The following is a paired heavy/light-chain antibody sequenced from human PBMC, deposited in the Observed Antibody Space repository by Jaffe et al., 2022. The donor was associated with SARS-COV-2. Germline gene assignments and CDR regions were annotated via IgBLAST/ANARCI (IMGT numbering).Heavy chain of an antibody. CDR1: GYTFSTYE. CDR3: ARSAGFDP. J-gene: IGHJ5*02. Sequence: QVQLVQSGAEVKKPGASVKVSCTASGYTFSTYEINWVRQATGQGLEWMGWVNPHSGDTAYSQNFLGRVAMTRNISINTAYMELTSLTSEDTAVYYCARSAGFDPWGQGTLVTVSS. V-gene: IGHV1-8*01. CDR2: VNPHSGDT.
Light chain of an antibody. V-gene: IGKV2-30*02. CDR2: KVS. CDR3: MQGTHWPPT. J-gene: IGKJ3*01. Sequence: DVVMAQSPLSLSVTLGKPASISCKSSQSLVHSDGNTYLNWFQQRPGQSPRRLIYKVSNRDSGVPDRFSGSGSGTDFTLKVSRVEAEDVGIYYCMQGTHWPPTFGPGTKVEIK. CDR1: QSLVHSDGNTY.